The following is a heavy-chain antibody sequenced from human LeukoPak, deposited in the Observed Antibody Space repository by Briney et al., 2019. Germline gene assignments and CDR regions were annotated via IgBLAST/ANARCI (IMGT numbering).Heavy chain of an antibody. J-gene: IGHJ3*02. Sequence: ASVKVSCKASGYTFTRYGISWVRQAPGQGLEWMGWISAYNGNTNYAQKLQGRVTMTTDTSTGTAYMELRSLRSDDTAVYYCARESGYPIAFDIWGQGTMVTVSS. CDR3: ARESGYPIAFDI. D-gene: IGHD3-3*01. CDR2: ISAYNGNT. CDR1: GYTFTRYG. V-gene: IGHV1-18*01.